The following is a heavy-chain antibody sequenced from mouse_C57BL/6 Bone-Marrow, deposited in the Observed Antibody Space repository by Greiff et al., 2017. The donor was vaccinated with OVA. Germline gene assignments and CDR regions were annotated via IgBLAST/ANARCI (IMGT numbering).Heavy chain of an antibody. CDR3: ARNYYGSSPWYFDV. D-gene: IGHD1-1*01. J-gene: IGHJ1*03. Sequence: LEESGPELVKPGASVKISCKASGYAFSSSWMNWVKQRPGKGLEWIGRIYPGDGDTNYNGKFKGKATLTADKSSSTAYMQLSSLTSEDSAVYFCARNYYGSSPWYFDVWGTGTTVTVSS. V-gene: IGHV1-82*01. CDR2: IYPGDGDT. CDR1: GYAFSSSW.